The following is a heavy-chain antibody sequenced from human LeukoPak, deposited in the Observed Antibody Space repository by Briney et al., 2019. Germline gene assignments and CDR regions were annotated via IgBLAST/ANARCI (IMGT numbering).Heavy chain of an antibody. CDR3: ARLGSYLSAFDI. CDR2: IYHSGST. Sequence: SETLSLTCAVSGYSISSGYYWGWIRQPPGKGLEWIGSIYHSGSTYYNPSLKSRVTISVDTSKNQFSLKLSSVTAADTAVYYCARLGSYLSAFDIWSQGTMVTVSS. D-gene: IGHD1-26*01. J-gene: IGHJ3*02. V-gene: IGHV4-38-2*01. CDR1: GYSISSGYY.